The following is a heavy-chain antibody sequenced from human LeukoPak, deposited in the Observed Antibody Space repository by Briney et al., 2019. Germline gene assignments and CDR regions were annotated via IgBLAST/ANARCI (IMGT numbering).Heavy chain of an antibody. J-gene: IGHJ4*02. D-gene: IGHD4-23*01. Sequence: GGSLRLSCVGSGFTFSDYYMTWLRQAPGKGLEWVSYMSSSGSAIYYADSVKGRFTISRDNAKNSLYLQMNSLRAEDSAVYYCARPLGGKDYFDSWGQGTLVTVSS. CDR2: MSSSGSAI. CDR3: ARPLGGKDYFDS. CDR1: GFTFSDYY. V-gene: IGHV3-11*04.